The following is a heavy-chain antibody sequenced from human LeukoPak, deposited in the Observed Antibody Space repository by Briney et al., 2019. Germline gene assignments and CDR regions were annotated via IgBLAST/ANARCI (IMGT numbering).Heavy chain of an antibody. Sequence: GGSLGLSCAASGFTFSSYWMTWVRQAPGKGLEWVANIKQDGSEKYYVDSVKGRFTISRDNAKNSLYLQMNSLRAEDTAVYYCARGMSSGYDFDYWGQGTLVTVSS. CDR3: ARGMSSGYDFDY. V-gene: IGHV3-7*01. CDR2: IKQDGSEK. CDR1: GFTFSSYW. J-gene: IGHJ4*02. D-gene: IGHD5-12*01.